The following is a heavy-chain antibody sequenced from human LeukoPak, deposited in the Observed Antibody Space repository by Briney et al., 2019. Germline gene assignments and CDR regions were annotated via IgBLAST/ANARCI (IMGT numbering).Heavy chain of an antibody. V-gene: IGHV1-69*05. CDR3: TVVATTYYFDY. J-gene: IGHJ4*02. D-gene: IGHD5-12*01. CDR1: GGTLSSYA. Sequence: RASVKVSCKASGGTLSSYAISWVRQAPGQGLEWMGRIIPIFGTANYAQKFQGRVTITTDESTSTAYMELSSLRSEDTAVYYCTVVATTYYFDYWGQGTLVTVSS. CDR2: IIPIFGTA.